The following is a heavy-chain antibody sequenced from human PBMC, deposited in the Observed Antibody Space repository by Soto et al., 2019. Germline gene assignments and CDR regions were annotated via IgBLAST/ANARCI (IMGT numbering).Heavy chain of an antibody. J-gene: IGHJ5*02. V-gene: IGHV6-1*01. D-gene: IGHD3-10*01. CDR3: ARTPYEELLWFGELEGGRSELNWFDP. CDR1: GDSVSSNSAA. Sequence: SQTLSLTCAISGDSVSSNSAAWNWIRQSPSRGLEWLGRTYYRSKWYNDYAVSVKSRITINPDTSKNQFSLQLNSVTPEDTAVYYCARTPYEELLWFGELEGGRSELNWFDPWGQGTLVTVSS. CDR2: TYYRSKWYN.